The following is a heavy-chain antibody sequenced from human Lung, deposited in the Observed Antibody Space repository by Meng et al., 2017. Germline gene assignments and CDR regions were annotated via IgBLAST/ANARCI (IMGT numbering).Heavy chain of an antibody. Sequence: QGTIRQWGAGLLMPSWTLSLTCVGSGGSFSDYYWSWIRQPPGKGLEWIGEINHSGSTNYNPSLESRATISVDTSQNNLSLKLSSVTAADSAVYYCVRGPTTMAHDFDYWGQGTLVTVSS. J-gene: IGHJ4*02. CDR2: INHSGST. D-gene: IGHD4-11*01. CDR3: VRGPTTMAHDFDY. V-gene: IGHV4-34*02. CDR1: GGSFSDYY.